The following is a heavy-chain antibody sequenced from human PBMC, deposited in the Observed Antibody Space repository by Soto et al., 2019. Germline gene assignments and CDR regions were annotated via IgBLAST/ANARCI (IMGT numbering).Heavy chain of an antibody. J-gene: IGHJ6*02. D-gene: IGHD3-3*01. V-gene: IGHV4-61*01. CDR2: IYYSGST. Sequence: QVQLQESGPGLVKPSETLSLTCTVSGGSVSSGSYYWSWIRQPPGKGLEWIGYIYYSGSTNYNPSLKSRVTISVDTSKNQFSLKLSSVTAADTAVYYCARDSVEGSRSGYPPYYYYYGKDVWGQGTTVTVSS. CDR3: ARDSVEGSRSGYPPYYYYYGKDV. CDR1: GGSVSSGSYY.